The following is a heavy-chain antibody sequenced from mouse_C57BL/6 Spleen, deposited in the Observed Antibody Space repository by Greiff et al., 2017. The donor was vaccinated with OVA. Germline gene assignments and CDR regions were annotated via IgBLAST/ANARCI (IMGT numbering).Heavy chain of an antibody. CDR2: ISYDGSN. CDR1: GYSITSGYY. J-gene: IGHJ3*01. CDR3: ARDTDYDTWFAY. Sequence: ESGPGLVKPSQSLSLTCSVTGYSITSGYYWNWIRQFPGNKLEWMGYISYDGSNNYNPSLKNRISITRDTSKNQFFLKLNSVTTEDTATYYCARDTDYDTWFAYWGQGTLVTVSA. V-gene: IGHV3-6*01. D-gene: IGHD2-4*01.